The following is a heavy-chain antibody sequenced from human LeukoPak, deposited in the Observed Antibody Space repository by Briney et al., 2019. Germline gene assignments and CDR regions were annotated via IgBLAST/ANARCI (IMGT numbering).Heavy chain of an antibody. CDR2: LSGSGGST. J-gene: IGHJ4*02. Sequence: GGSLRLSCAASGFTFSNYAMSWVRQAPGKGLEWVSSLSGSGGSTYHADSVKGRFTISRDNSKNTLYLQMNSLRAEDTAVYYCAKVDSGVVATGSPYFDYWGQGTLVTVSS. CDR3: AKVDSGVVATGSPYFDY. D-gene: IGHD6-13*01. CDR1: GFTFSNYA. V-gene: IGHV3-23*01.